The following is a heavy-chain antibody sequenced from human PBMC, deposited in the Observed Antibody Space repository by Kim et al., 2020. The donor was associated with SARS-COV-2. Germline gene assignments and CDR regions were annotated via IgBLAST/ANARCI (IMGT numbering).Heavy chain of an antibody. Sequence: SETLSLTCAVYGGSFSGYYWSWIRQPPGKGLEWIGEINHSGSTNYNPSLKSRVTISVDTSKNQFSLTLSSVTAADTAVYYCARGWGGGNDIWGQGTLVTVSS. CDR3: ARGWGGGNDI. CDR1: GGSFSGYY. CDR2: INHSGST. J-gene: IGHJ4*02. D-gene: IGHD2-15*01. V-gene: IGHV4-34*01.